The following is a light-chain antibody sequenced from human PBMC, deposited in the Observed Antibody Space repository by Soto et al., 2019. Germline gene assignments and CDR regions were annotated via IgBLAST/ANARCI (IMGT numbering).Light chain of an antibody. V-gene: IGLV3-21*04. J-gene: IGLJ3*02. CDR2: YDN. CDR3: QVWDSSSGHQV. CDR1: NIGSKS. Sequence: SYELTQPPSVSVAPGKTARITCGGNNIGSKSVHWYQQNPGQAPVLVIYYDNDRPSGIPERFSGSNSGNTATLTISRVEAGDEADYYCQVWDSSSGHQVFGGGTQLTVL.